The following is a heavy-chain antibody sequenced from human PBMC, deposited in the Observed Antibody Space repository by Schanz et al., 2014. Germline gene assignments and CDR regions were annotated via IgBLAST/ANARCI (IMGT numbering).Heavy chain of an antibody. D-gene: IGHD2-15*01. J-gene: IGHJ4*02. CDR2: ISGSGGST. CDR3: ARDRGYCSGGSCLTFDY. CDR1: GFTFTTHS. V-gene: IGHV3-23*01. Sequence: EVQLLESGGGLVQPGGSLRLSCAASGFTFTTHSMTWVRQAPGKGLEWVSGISGSGGSTYYADSVEGRFTISRDNSKNTLYLQMNTLRAEDTAVYYCARDRGYCSGGSCLTFDYWGQGTLVTVSS.